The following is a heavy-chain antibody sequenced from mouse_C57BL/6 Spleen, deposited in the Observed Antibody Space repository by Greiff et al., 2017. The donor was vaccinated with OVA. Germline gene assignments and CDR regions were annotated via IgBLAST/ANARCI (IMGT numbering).Heavy chain of an antibody. CDR3: ARDAIYDGYYEAMDY. CDR2: ISDGGSYT. CDR1: GFTFSSYA. D-gene: IGHD2-3*01. Sequence: EVQLVESGGGLVKPGGSLKLSCAASGFTFSSYAMSWVRQTPEKRLEWVATISDGGSYTYYPDNVKGRFTISRDNAKNNLYLQMSHLKSEDTAMYYCARDAIYDGYYEAMDYWGQGTSVTVSS. V-gene: IGHV5-4*01. J-gene: IGHJ4*01.